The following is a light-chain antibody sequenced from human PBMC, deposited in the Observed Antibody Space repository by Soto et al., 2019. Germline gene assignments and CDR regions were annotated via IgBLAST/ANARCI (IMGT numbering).Light chain of an antibody. V-gene: IGKV3-15*01. CDR2: GAS. CDR3: HEYNTWPWT. Sequence: ETVMTQSPATLSVSPGEGATLSCRASQSLNTNLAWYQQKLGQAPRVLIYGASTRATGIPARFSGSGSGTEFTLTISGLQSEDFGVYFCHEYNTWPWTFGQGTRVEIK. CDR1: QSLNTN. J-gene: IGKJ1*01.